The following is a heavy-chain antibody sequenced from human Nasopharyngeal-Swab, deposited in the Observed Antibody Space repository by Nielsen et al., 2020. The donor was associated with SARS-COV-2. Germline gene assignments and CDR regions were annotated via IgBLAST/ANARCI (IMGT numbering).Heavy chain of an antibody. V-gene: IGHV1-18*01. D-gene: IGHD6-19*01. Sequence: ASVKVSCKASGYTFTSYGISWGRQAPGQGLEWMGWISAYNGNTNYAQKLQGRVTMTTDTSTSTAYMELRSLRSDDTAVYYCARERGSSGWYYYYYGMDVWGQGTTVTVSS. CDR2: ISAYNGNT. J-gene: IGHJ6*02. CDR3: ARERGSSGWYYYYYGMDV. CDR1: GYTFTSYG.